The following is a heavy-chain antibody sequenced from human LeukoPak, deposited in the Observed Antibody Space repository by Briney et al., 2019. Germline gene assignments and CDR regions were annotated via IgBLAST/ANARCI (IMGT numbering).Heavy chain of an antibody. CDR3: ARRHSSGWYGEDYYYSGMDV. CDR1: GGSISSSSYY. D-gene: IGHD6-19*01. Sequence: SETLSLTCTVSGGSISSSSYYWGWIRQPPGKGLEWIGSIYYSGSTYYNPSLKSRVTISVDTSKNQFSLKLSSVTAADTAVYYCARRHSSGWYGEDYYYSGMDVWGQGTTVTVSS. J-gene: IGHJ6*02. CDR2: IYYSGST. V-gene: IGHV4-39*01.